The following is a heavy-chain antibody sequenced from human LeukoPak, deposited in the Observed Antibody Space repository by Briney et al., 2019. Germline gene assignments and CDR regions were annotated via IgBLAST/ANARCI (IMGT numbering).Heavy chain of an antibody. V-gene: IGHV3-23*01. CDR1: GFTISSYA. Sequence: GGSLRLSCAASGFTISSYAMSWVRQAPGKGLEWVSAISGSGGSTYYADSVKGRFTISRDNSKNTLYLQMSSLRAEDTAVYYCAKASSSSWYVLGNWGQGTLVTVSS. D-gene: IGHD6-13*01. J-gene: IGHJ4*02. CDR3: AKASSSSWYVLGN. CDR2: ISGSGGST.